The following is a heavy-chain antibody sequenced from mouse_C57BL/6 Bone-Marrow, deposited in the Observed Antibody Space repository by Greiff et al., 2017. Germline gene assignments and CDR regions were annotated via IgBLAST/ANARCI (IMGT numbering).Heavy chain of an antibody. CDR1: GYAFTNYL. J-gene: IGHJ3*01. CDR3: ARSKKWDSWFAY. V-gene: IGHV1-54*01. Sequence: QVQLQQSGAELVRPGTSVKVSCKASGYAFTNYLIEWVKQRPGQGLEWIGVINPGSGGTNYNEKVKGKGTLTANKSSSTAYMQVRSLTSEDSAVYFCARSKKWDSWFAYGGQGTLGIVSA. D-gene: IGHD1-3*01. CDR2: INPGSGGT.